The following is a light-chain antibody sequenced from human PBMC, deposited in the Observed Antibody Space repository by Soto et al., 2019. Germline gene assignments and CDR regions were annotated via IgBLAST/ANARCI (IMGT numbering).Light chain of an antibody. Sequence: EIVLAHVSGGQCVSPVRRASVSCXXTESVYRILAWYQQRPGQAPRLLILAAFTRATGIPDRFSGSGSGTDFTLTISSLEPEDFAVYYCQQRSNWPPVTFGQGTRLEIK. J-gene: IGKJ5*01. CDR3: QQRSNWPPVT. CDR2: AAF. CDR1: ESVYRI. V-gene: IGKV3-11*01.